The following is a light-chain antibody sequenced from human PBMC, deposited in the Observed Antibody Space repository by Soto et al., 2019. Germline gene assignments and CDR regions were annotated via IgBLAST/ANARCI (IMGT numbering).Light chain of an antibody. V-gene: IGKV1-5*01. CDR3: QQYNSYSPLT. J-gene: IGKJ4*01. CDR2: AAS. CDR1: QSISTW. Sequence: DIQMTQSPSTLSASVGDRVTITCRVSQSISTWLAWYQQKPGKAPKLLIYAASTLESGVPSRFSGSGSGTEFTLTISSLQPDDFAAYYCQQYNSYSPLTFGGGTKVDIK.